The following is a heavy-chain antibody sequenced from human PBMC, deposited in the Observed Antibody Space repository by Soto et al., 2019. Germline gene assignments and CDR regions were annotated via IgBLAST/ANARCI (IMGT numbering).Heavy chain of an antibody. CDR1: GGSISSYY. Sequence: ETLSLTCTVSGGSISSYYWSWIRQPPGKGLEWIGYIYYSGSTNYNPSLKSRVTISVDTSKNQFSLKLSSVTAADTAVYYCAYTAMVPYYFDYWGQGTLVTVSS. CDR2: IYYSGST. V-gene: IGHV4-59*01. J-gene: IGHJ4*02. CDR3: AYTAMVPYYFDY. D-gene: IGHD5-18*01.